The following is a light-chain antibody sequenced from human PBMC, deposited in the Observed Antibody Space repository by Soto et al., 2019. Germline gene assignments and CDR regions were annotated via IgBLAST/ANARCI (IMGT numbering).Light chain of an antibody. Sequence: DIQMTQSPSSLPASVGDRVTITCQASQGINNALNWYQQKPGKAPKLLISDALNLEIGVPSRFSGGASGTLFTLTITSLQPEDIATYYCQQFYSLLLTFGGGTKVEI. J-gene: IGKJ4*01. CDR2: DAL. V-gene: IGKV1-33*01. CDR1: QGINNA. CDR3: QQFYSLLLT.